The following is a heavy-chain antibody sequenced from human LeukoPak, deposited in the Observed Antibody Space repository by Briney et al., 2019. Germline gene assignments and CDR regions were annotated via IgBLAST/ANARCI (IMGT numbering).Heavy chain of an antibody. CDR1: GYTFTSYA. J-gene: IGHJ4*02. CDR2: INAGNGNT. CDR3: ARGLYYYDSSGYWY. D-gene: IGHD3-22*01. V-gene: IGHV1-3*01. Sequence: ASVKVSCKASGYTFTSYAMHWVRQAPGQRLEWMGWINAGNGNTKYSQKFQGRVTMTEDTSTDTAYMELSRLRSDDTAVYYCARGLYYYDSSGYWYWGQGTLVTVSS.